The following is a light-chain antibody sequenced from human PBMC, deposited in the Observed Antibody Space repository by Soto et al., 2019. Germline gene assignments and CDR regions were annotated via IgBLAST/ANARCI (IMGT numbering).Light chain of an antibody. CDR1: SSDVGSYNC. V-gene: IGLV2-14*01. CDR3: SSYTRTTALRV. Sequence: QSVLTQPASVSGSPGQSITISCTGTSSDVGSYNCVSWYQQHPGKAPKVIIYDVSNRPSGVSDRFSASKSGNTASLTISGLQAEDEADYYCSSYTRTTALRVFGGGTKVTVL. J-gene: IGLJ2*01. CDR2: DVS.